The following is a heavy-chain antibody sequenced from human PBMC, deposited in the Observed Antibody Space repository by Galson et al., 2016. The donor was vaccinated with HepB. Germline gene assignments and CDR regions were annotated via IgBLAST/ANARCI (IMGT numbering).Heavy chain of an antibody. Sequence: SLRLSCAASGFTFGSYTMNWVRQAPGKGLEWVSAISGSGGSTYYADSVEGRFTISRDNSKNTLYLQMNSLRAEDTALYYCVNNPGYYDGYLDHWGQGTLVTVSS. CDR3: VNNPGYYDGYLDH. V-gene: IGHV3-23*01. CDR2: ISGSGGST. J-gene: IGHJ4*02. D-gene: IGHD3-22*01. CDR1: GFTFGSYT.